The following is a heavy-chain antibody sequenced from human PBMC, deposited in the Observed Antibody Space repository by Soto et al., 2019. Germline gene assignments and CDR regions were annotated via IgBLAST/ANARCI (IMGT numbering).Heavy chain of an antibody. J-gene: IGHJ4*02. CDR3: ARADYGAQSDKPLAH. CDR2: INPKSGGT. V-gene: IGHV1-2*02. D-gene: IGHD4-17*01. Sequence: QVQLVQSGAEVKKPGASIKVSCKASGYTFSAYYIHWVRQAPGQGLEWMGWINPKSGGTNNAQKFQSSGTMTTDTSIKRAAMELSRRKSADTAAYYSARADYGAQSDKPLAHWDQGPLGTVSS. CDR1: GYTFSAYY.